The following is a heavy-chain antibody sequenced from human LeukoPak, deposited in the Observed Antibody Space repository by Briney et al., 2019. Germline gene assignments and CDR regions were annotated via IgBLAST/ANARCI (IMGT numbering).Heavy chain of an antibody. J-gene: IGHJ4*02. D-gene: IGHD1-26*01. V-gene: IGHV4-39*02. CDR3: AREWELNGFDY. CDR2: IYYSGST. Sequence: PSETLSLTCTVSGGSISSSSYYWGWIRQPPGKGLEWIGSIYYSGSTYYNPSLKSRVTISVDTSKNQFSLKLSSVTAADTAVYYCAREWELNGFDYWGQGTLVTVSS. CDR1: GGSISSSSYY.